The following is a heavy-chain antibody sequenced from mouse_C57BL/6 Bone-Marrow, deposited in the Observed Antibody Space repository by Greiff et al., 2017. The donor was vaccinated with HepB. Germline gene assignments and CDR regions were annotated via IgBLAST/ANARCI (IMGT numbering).Heavy chain of an antibody. CDR3: VRPDYGSNYWYFDV. V-gene: IGHV10-3*01. CDR1: GFTFNTYA. J-gene: IGHJ1*03. D-gene: IGHD1-1*01. Sequence: EVMLVESGGGLVQPKGSLKLSCAASGFTFNTYAMHWVRQAPGKGLEWVARIRSKSSNYATYYADSVKDRFTISRDDSKSMLYLQMNNLKTEDTGMYYCVRPDYGSNYWYFDVWGTGTTVTVTS. CDR2: IRSKSSNYAT.